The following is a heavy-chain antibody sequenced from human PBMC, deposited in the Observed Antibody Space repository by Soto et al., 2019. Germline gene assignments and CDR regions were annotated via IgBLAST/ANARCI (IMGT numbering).Heavy chain of an antibody. D-gene: IGHD3-3*01. Sequence: ASVKVSCKASGYTFTSYYMHWVRQAPGQGLEWMGIINPSGGSTSYAQKFQGRVTMTRDTSTSTVYMELSSLRSEDTAVYYCARELIFGVVTPWQAFDYRGQGTLVTVSS. V-gene: IGHV1-46*01. CDR1: GYTFTSYY. J-gene: IGHJ4*02. CDR2: INPSGGST. CDR3: ARELIFGVVTPWQAFDY.